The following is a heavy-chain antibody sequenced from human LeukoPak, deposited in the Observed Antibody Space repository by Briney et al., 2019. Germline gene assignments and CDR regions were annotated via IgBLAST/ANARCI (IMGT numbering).Heavy chain of an antibody. V-gene: IGHV2-5*02. D-gene: IGHD5-18*01. Sequence: ASGPTLVNPTQTLTLTCTFSGFSLSTSGVAVGWIRQPPGKALEWLALIYRDDDKRYSPSLKSRLSITKDTSKNQVVLTMTNMDPVDTATYYCAHSEDTALVHDAFDIWGQGTMVTVSS. CDR1: GFSLSTSGVA. CDR2: IYRDDDK. J-gene: IGHJ3*02. CDR3: AHSEDTALVHDAFDI.